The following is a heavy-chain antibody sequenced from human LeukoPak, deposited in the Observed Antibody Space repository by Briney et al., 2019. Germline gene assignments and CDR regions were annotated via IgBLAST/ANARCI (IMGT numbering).Heavy chain of an antibody. J-gene: IGHJ5*02. Sequence: ASETLSLTCTVSGGSVSSGSYYWSWIRQPPGKGLEWIGYIYYSGSTNYNPSLKSRVTISVDTSKNQFSLKLSSVTAADTAVYYCARGLLSPLLTMTNRGWRNQINWFDPWGQGTLVTVSS. CDR2: IYYSGST. CDR1: GGSVSSGSYY. CDR3: ARGLLSPLLTMTNRGWRNQINWFDP. D-gene: IGHD3-22*01. V-gene: IGHV4-61*01.